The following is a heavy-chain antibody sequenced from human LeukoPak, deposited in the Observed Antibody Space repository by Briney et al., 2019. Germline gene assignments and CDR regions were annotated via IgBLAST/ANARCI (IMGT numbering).Heavy chain of an antibody. J-gene: IGHJ4*02. CDR1: GFTFSSYS. V-gene: IGHV3-21*03. D-gene: IGHD3-10*01. CDR2: ISSSSSYI. Sequence: PVGSLRLSCAASGFTFSSYSMNWVRQAPGKGLEWVSSISSSSSYIYYAESVKGRFTISRDNAKNSLYLQMNSLRAEDTAVYYCARAGYSYGSGSYFDYWGQGTLVSVFS. CDR3: ARAGYSYGSGSYFDY.